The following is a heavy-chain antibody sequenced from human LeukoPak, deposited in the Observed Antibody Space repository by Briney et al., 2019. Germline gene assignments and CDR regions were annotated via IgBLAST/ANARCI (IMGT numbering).Heavy chain of an antibody. D-gene: IGHD3-22*01. J-gene: IGHJ6*02. V-gene: IGHV3-74*01. CDR2: IESDGSRT. CDR3: ARDTYYYNSSAFYHYYYGMDV. Sequence: GGSLRLSCAASGFTFSNCWMHWVRQAPGKGLEWVSRIESDGSRTRYADSVKGRFTISRDNAKNTLYPQMNSLRAEDTAVYYCARDTYYYNSSAFYHYYYGMDVWGQGTTVTVSS. CDR1: GFTFSNCW.